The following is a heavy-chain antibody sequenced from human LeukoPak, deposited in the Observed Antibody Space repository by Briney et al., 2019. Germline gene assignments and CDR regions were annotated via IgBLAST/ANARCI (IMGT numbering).Heavy chain of an antibody. CDR3: ARVGSHDSSGAY. CDR1: GYTFTSHG. Sequence: ASVKVSCKAFGYTFTSHGISWVRQAPGQGLEWMGWISPYNGNTNYAQKLRGRVTMTTDTSTSTAYMELRSLRSDDTAVYYCARVGSHDSSGAYWGQGTLVTVSS. CDR2: ISPYNGNT. J-gene: IGHJ4*02. V-gene: IGHV1-18*01. D-gene: IGHD3-22*01.